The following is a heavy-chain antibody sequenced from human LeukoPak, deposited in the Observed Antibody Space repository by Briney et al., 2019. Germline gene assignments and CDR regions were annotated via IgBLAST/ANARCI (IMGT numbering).Heavy chain of an antibody. Sequence: ASVKVSCKASGYTFTGYYMHWVRQAPGQGREWMGWINPNSGGTNYAQKFQGRVTMTRDTSISTAYMELSSLRSDDTAVYYCARGYCSGGSCYRGDYWGQGTLVTVSS. V-gene: IGHV1-2*02. J-gene: IGHJ4*02. D-gene: IGHD2-15*01. CDR1: GYTFTGYY. CDR3: ARGYCSGGSCYRGDY. CDR2: INPNSGGT.